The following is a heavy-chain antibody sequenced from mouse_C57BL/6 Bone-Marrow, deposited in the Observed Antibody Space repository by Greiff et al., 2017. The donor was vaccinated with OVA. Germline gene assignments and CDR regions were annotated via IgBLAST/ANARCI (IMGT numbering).Heavy chain of an antibody. J-gene: IGHJ2*01. CDR2: INPGNGDT. CDR3: TRSCRDYFDY. D-gene: IGHD6-1*01. Sequence: EVQLQQSGPVLVRPGASVKMSCKTSGYTFTSYCMHWVKQRPGQGLEWIGAINPGNGDTSYNQKFKGKAKLTAVTSASTAYMELSSLTNEDSAVYYGTRSCRDYFDYWGQGTTLTVSS. CDR1: GYTFTSYC. V-gene: IGHV1-5*01.